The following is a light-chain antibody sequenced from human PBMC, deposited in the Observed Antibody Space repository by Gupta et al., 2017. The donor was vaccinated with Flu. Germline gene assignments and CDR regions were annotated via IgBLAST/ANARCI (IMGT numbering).Light chain of an antibody. V-gene: IGKV4-1*01. CDR2: WAS. J-gene: IGKJ2*01. CDR1: KSVLSSSISTNY. Sequence: ESQVDGSTINCKSSKSVLSSSISTNYVAWYQKKAGTPTKLLFYWASTQDAGVPDLSGSSGSGTLSLTTISSLQEEDVAVYYCQPYDFPRSFGQGTKLEIK. CDR3: QPYDFPRS.